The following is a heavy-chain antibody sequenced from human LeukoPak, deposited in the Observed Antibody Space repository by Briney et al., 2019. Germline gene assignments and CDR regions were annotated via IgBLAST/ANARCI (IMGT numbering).Heavy chain of an antibody. CDR1: GFTFSSYG. CDR3: AKLQYSSGWYRWFDP. D-gene: IGHD6-19*01. CDR2: IRYDGSNK. Sequence: GGSLRLSCAASGFTFSSYGMHWVRQAPGKGLEWVAFIRYDGSNKYYADSVKGRFTISRDNSKNTLYLQMNSLRAEDTAVYYCAKLQYSSGWYRWFDPWGQGTLVTVSS. J-gene: IGHJ5*02. V-gene: IGHV3-30*02.